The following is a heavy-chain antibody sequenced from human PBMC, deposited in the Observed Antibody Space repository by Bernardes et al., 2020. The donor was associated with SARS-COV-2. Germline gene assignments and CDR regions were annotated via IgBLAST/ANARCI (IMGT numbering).Heavy chain of an antibody. CDR2: IYPGDSNT. Sequence: GESLKISCKGSGSSFTNYWIGWVRQMPGKGLEWMGVIYPGDSNTRYNPSFEGQVTSSVDMSIDTAYLQWNSLEASDTAIYYCARCTGTTSCYADAFDIWGQGTMVTVSS. CDR3: ARCTGTTSCYADAFDI. V-gene: IGHV5-51*01. CDR1: GSSFTNYW. J-gene: IGHJ3*02. D-gene: IGHD2-2*01.